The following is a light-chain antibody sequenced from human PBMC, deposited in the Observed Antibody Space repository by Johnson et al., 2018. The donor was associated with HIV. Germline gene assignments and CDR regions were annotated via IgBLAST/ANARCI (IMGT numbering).Light chain of an antibody. V-gene: IGLV1-51*02. CDR1: SSNIGKNY. CDR2: ANN. CDR3: ATWDRSLTIAGV. Sequence: HSVLTQPPSVSAAPGQKVTISCSGSSSNIGKNYVSWYQQLPGKAPKLLIYANNRRPSGIPDRFSGSKSGTSATLGITGLQTGDEADYYCATWDRSLTIAGVFGTGTKVTVL. J-gene: IGLJ1*01.